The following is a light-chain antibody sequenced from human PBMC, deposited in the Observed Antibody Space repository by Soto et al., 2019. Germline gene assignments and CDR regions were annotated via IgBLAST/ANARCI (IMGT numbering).Light chain of an antibody. V-gene: IGKV1-8*01. J-gene: IGKJ3*01. Sequence: TQSPSSLSASTGDRVTITCXASQGISSYLAWYQQKPAKAPKLLIYAASTLQSGVPSRFSGSGSGTDFTLTISCLQSEDFATYYCQQYYSYPFTFGPGTKVDIK. CDR1: QGISSY. CDR2: AAS. CDR3: QQYYSYPFT.